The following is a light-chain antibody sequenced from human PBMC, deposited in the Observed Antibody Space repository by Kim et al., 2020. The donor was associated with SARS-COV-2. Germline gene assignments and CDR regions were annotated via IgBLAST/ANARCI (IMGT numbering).Light chain of an antibody. CDR3: LQYNSYS. Sequence: DIQMTQSPSTLSASVGDRVTITCRASQSISSWLAWYQQKPGKAPKVLIYDASSLESGVPSRFSGSGSGTEFILTISSLQPDDIATYYCLQYNSYSFGQRTKLEI. CDR1: QSISSW. CDR2: DAS. J-gene: IGKJ2*01. V-gene: IGKV1-5*01.